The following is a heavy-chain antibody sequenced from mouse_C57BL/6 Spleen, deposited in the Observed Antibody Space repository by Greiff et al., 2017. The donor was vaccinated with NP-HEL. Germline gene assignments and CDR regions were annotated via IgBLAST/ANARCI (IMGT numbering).Heavy chain of an antibody. D-gene: IGHD1-1*01. J-gene: IGHJ2*01. V-gene: IGHV1-80*01. CDR1: GYAFSSYW. Sequence: QVQLQQSGAELVKPGASVKISCKASGYAFSSYWMNWVKQRPGKGLEWIGQIYTGDGDTNYNGKLKGTATLTADKSTSTAYMHLSSLTSEYAAVYCCARTATTVGDYWGQGTTLTVSS. CDR3: ARTATTVGDY. CDR2: IYTGDGDT.